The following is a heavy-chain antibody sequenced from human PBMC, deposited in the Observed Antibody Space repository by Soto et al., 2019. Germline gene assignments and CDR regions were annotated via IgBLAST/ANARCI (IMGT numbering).Heavy chain of an antibody. CDR1: GGSISSYY. V-gene: IGHV4-59*08. Sequence: QVQLQESGPGLVKPSETLSLTCTVSGGSISSYYWSWIRQPPGKGLEWIGYIYYSGSTNYNPSLKGRVTLSVDTSKNQFSLKLSSVAAADTAVDYCARNNYYGSGSESGAFDIWGQGTMVTVSS. CDR3: ARNNYYGSGSESGAFDI. D-gene: IGHD3-10*01. CDR2: IYYSGST. J-gene: IGHJ3*02.